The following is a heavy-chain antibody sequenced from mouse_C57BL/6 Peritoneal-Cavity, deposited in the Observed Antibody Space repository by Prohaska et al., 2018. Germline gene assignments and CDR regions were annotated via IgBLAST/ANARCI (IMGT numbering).Heavy chain of an antibody. D-gene: IGHD1-1*01. CDR3: AREKYVSRDY. V-gene: IGHV1-55*01. CDR1: GYTFTSYW. Sequence: QVQLQQPGAELVKPGASVKMSCKASGYTFTSYWITWVKQRPGQGLEWIGDIYPGSGSTNYNEKFKSKATLTVYTSSSTAFMQLSSLTSEDSAVYYCAREKYVSRDYWGQGTTLTVTS. CDR2: IYPGSGST. J-gene: IGHJ2*01.